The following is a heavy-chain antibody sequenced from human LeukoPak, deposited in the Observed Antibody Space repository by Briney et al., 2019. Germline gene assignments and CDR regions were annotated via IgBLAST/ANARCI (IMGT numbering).Heavy chain of an antibody. Sequence: SETLSLTCTVSGGSISSGDYGWGWIRQPPGKGLEWIGYIYYSGSTNYNPSLESRVTISVDTSKTQFSLKLSSLTAADTGVYYCARAPGFVVALTPYYFDYWGQGTLVTVSS. V-gene: IGHV4-61*08. CDR1: GGSISSGDYG. CDR3: ARAPGFVVALTPYYFDY. CDR2: IYYSGST. J-gene: IGHJ4*02. D-gene: IGHD2-15*01.